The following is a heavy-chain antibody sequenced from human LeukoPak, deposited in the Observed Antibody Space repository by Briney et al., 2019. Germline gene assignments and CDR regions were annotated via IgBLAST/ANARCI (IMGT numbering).Heavy chain of an antibody. J-gene: IGHJ4*02. CDR1: GYSFTSYW. V-gene: IGHV5-51*01. CDR3: ASHLGYCSSNSCWGYGY. CDR2: IYPGDSDT. D-gene: IGHD2-2*01. Sequence: GESLKISCKGSGYSFTSYWIGWVRQRPGKGLEWMGIIYPGDSDTRYSPSFQGQVTISADKSISTAYLQWISLKASDTAMYYCASHLGYCSSNSCWGYGYWGQGTLVTVSS.